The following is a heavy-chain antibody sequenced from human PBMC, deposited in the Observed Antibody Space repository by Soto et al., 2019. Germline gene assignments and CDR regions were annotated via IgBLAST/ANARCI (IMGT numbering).Heavy chain of an antibody. CDR1: GFTFSSYG. CDR3: AKESIAAAGTENWFDP. J-gene: IGHJ5*02. V-gene: IGHV3-30*18. Sequence: GGSRRLSCAASGFTFSSYGMHWVRQAPGKGLEWVAVISYDGSNKYYADSVKGRFTISRDNSKNTLYLQMNSLRAEDTAVYYCAKESIAAAGTENWFDPWGQGT. D-gene: IGHD6-13*01. CDR2: ISYDGSNK.